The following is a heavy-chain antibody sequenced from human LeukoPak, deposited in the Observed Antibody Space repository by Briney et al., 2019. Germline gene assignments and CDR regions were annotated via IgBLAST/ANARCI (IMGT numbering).Heavy chain of an antibody. V-gene: IGHV3-53*01. Sequence: GGSLRLSCAASGFTVSSNYMSWVRQAPGKGLEWVSIIYSGGSTYYADSVKGRFTVSRDNSKNTLSLQMNSLREEDTAVYYCARGQSGTPHYYYGMDVWGQGTTATVSS. J-gene: IGHJ6*02. CDR2: IYSGGST. CDR1: GFTVSSNY. CDR3: ARGQSGTPHYYYGMDV. D-gene: IGHD3-10*01.